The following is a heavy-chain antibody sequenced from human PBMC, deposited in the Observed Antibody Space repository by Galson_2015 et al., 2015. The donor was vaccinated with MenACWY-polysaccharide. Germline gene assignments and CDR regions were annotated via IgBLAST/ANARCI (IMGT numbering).Heavy chain of an antibody. CDR3: ARDYDQIFDY. D-gene: IGHD5-12*01. CDR2: TYYRSKWSN. CDR1: GDSVSTKSAA. J-gene: IGHJ4*02. Sequence: CAISGDSVSTKSAAWNWIRQSPSRGLEWLGRTYYRSKWSNDYAESVKSRITINPDTSKNQFSLHLSSMTPEDTAVYYCARDYDQIFDYWGQGTPVTVSS. V-gene: IGHV6-1*01.